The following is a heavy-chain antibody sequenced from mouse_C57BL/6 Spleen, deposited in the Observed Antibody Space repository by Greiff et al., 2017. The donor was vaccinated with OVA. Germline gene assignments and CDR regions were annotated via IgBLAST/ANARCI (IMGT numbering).Heavy chain of an antibody. J-gene: IGHJ4*01. V-gene: IGHV1-15*01. CDR3: TRLDSSGYPYYAMDY. CDR1: GYTFTDYE. CDR2: IDPETGGT. D-gene: IGHD3-2*02. Sequence: VQLQQSGAELVRPGASVTLSCKASGYTFTDYEMHWVKQTPVHGLEWIGAIDPETGGTAYNQKFKGKAILTADKSSSTAYMELRSLTSEDSAFYYCTRLDSSGYPYYAMDYWGQGTSVTVSS.